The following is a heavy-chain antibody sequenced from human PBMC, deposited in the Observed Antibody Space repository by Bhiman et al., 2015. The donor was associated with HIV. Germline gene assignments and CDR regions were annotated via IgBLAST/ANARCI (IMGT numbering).Heavy chain of an antibody. CDR1: GFTVSSFY. V-gene: IGHV3-66*01. Sequence: EVQLVESGGGLVQPGGSLRLSCAASGFTVSSFYMSWVRQAPGKGLEWVSVIYGGGSTYYADSVKGRFTLSGDNSKNTLYLQMNSLRAEDTALYYCVRDATVLRGVIGAFDIWGQGTMVTVSS. J-gene: IGHJ3*02. CDR3: VRDATVLRGVIGAFDI. D-gene: IGHD3-10*01. CDR2: IYGGGST.